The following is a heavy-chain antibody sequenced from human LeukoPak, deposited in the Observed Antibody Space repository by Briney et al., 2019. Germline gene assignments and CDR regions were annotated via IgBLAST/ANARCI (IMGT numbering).Heavy chain of an antibody. Sequence: SETLSLTCTVSGGSISSYYWGWIRQPAGKGLEWIGRLSTTTSTNYNPSLKSRVTMSVDTSKNQFSLKLNSVTAADTAVYYCAREGTDYGDYFDAFDIWGQGTMVTVSS. J-gene: IGHJ3*02. D-gene: IGHD4-17*01. CDR3: AREGTDYGDYFDAFDI. CDR2: LSTTTST. V-gene: IGHV4-4*07. CDR1: GGSISSYY.